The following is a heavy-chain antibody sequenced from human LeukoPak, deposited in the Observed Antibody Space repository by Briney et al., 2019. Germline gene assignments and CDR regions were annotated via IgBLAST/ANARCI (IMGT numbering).Heavy chain of an antibody. J-gene: IGHJ4*02. V-gene: IGHV3-23*01. Sequence: GGSLRLSCAASGFTFSSYAMSWVRQAPGKGLEWVSAISGSGGSTYYADSVKGRFTTSRDNAKNSLYLQMNSLRAEDTAVYYCARDTPRGYSGYDHFDYWGQGTLVTVSS. CDR2: ISGSGGST. D-gene: IGHD5-12*01. CDR1: GFTFSSYA. CDR3: ARDTPRGYSGYDHFDY.